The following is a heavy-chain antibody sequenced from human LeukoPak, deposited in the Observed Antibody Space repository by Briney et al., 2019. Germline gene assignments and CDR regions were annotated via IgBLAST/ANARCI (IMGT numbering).Heavy chain of an antibody. CDR1: GFTFNSYP. CDR3: VKESGFMVAPNSAFDI. D-gene: IGHD4/OR15-4a*01. CDR2: ISRNGGST. Sequence: PGGSLRLSCSASGFTFNSYPVHWVRQAPGKGLEYVSGISRNGGSTYYADSVKGRFTISRDNSKNTLYLQMSSLRAKDTAVYYCVKESGFMVAPNSAFDIWGQGTMVTVSS. J-gene: IGHJ3*02. V-gene: IGHV3-64D*06.